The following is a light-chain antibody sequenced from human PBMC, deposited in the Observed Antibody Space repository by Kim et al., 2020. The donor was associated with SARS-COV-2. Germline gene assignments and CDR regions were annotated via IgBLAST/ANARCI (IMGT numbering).Light chain of an antibody. Sequence: ASVRDRVTITWQASQDISNYLNWYQQQPGNAPKLLIYDASNLETGVPSRFSGSGSGTDFTFTIFSLEPEDFATYFCQQHDDLPLTFGGGTKVDIK. CDR2: DAS. CDR3: QQHDDLPLT. V-gene: IGKV1-33*01. CDR1: QDISNY. J-gene: IGKJ4*01.